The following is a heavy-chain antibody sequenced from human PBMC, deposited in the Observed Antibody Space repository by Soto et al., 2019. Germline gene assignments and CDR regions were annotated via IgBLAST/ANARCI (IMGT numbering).Heavy chain of an antibody. CDR3: ARVRDYYYYGMDV. Sequence: KVSYQASGGPXTSYSIGWVRQAPGQGLEWMGGIIRIYGTANYAQKLQGRVTITADESTSRAYMELSSLRSEDTDVYYCARVRDYYYYGMDVWGQGSTVTVSS. D-gene: IGHD4-17*01. V-gene: IGHV1-69*01. J-gene: IGHJ6*02. CDR1: GGPXTSYS. CDR2: IIRIYGTA.